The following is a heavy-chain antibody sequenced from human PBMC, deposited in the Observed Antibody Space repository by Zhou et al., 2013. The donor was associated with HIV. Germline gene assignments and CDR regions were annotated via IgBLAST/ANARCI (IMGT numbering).Heavy chain of an antibody. CDR3: ASDRVLQQPLDKALAI. V-gene: IGHV1-24*01. CDR1: GYILTELF. CDR2: FNPGEPEP. D-gene: IGHD1-1*01. Sequence: QVQLVQSGAELKKPGASVKVSCRVDGYILTELFLHWVRQSPGKGLEWMGTFNPGEPEPVYAQTFRGRVTMTEDTSSDTTYMELTSLTSDDTAVYYCASDRVLQQPLDKALAIWGQGTMVSVSS. J-gene: IGHJ3*02.